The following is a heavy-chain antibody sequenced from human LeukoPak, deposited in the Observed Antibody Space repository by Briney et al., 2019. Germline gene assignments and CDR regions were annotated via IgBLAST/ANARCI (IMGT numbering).Heavy chain of an antibody. V-gene: IGHV3-21*01. CDR3: ARGKNYFDY. J-gene: IGHJ4*02. CDR1: GFTLRSYS. Sequence: GGSLRLSSAAPGFTLRSYSMTWVRSAPGKGLEWVSSISSSSNYIYYADSVKGRFTISRDNAKNSLYLEMNSLRAVDTAVYYCARGKNYFDYWGQGTLVTVSS. CDR2: ISSSSNYI.